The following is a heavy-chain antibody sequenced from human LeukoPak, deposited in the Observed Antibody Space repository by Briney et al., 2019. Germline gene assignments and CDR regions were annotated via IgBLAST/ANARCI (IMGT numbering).Heavy chain of an antibody. D-gene: IGHD3-10*01. CDR2: ISYDGHNK. CDR1: GFTFSSYG. CDR3: AKGMVPYGSGRLFDY. J-gene: IGHJ4*02. Sequence: GGSLTLSCAASGFTFSSYGMHWVREAPGKGLEWVAGISYDGHNKYYADFVKGRFTVSRDNYKNTLYLQMNSLRPEDRAVYYCAKGMVPYGSGRLFDYWGQGTLVTVSS. V-gene: IGHV3-30*18.